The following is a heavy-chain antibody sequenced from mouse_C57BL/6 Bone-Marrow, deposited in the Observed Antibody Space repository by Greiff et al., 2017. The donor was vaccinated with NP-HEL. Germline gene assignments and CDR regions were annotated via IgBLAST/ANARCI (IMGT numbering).Heavy chain of an antibody. Sequence: QVQLQQSGAELVKPGASVKISCKASGYAFSSYWMNWVKQRPGKGLEWIGQIYPGDGDTNYNGKFKGKATLTADKSSSTAYMQLSSLTSEDSAVYFCAREGNYDYDKGYFDVWGTGTTVTVSS. V-gene: IGHV1-80*01. D-gene: IGHD2-4*01. CDR1: GYAFSSYW. J-gene: IGHJ1*03. CDR3: AREGNYDYDKGYFDV. CDR2: IYPGDGDT.